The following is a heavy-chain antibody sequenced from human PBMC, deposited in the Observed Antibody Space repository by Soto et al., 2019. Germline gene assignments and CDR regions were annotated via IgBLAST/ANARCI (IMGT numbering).Heavy chain of an antibody. J-gene: IGHJ6*02. D-gene: IGHD1-26*01. CDR3: ARDGNGMDV. Sequence: QVQLVESGGGVVQPGRSLRLSCAASGFTFSSYDMHWVRQAPGKGLEWVAVISYDGSNKYYADSVKGRFTISRDNSKNTLYLQMNSLRAEDTAVYYCARDGNGMDVWGQGTTVTVSS. CDR1: GFTFSSYD. V-gene: IGHV3-30-3*01. CDR2: ISYDGSNK.